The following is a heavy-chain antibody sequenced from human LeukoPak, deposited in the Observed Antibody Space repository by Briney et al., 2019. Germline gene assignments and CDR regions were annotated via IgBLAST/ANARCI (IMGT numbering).Heavy chain of an antibody. CDR1: GGSISSYY. D-gene: IGHD5-12*01. CDR3: VWGGGYDSPYYGMDV. V-gene: IGHV4-4*07. Sequence: SETLSLTCTVSGGSISSYYWSWIRQPAGKGLEWIGRIYTSGSTNYNPSLKSRVTMSVDTSKNQFSLKLSSVTAADTAVYYCVWGGGYDSPYYGMDVWGQGTTVIVSS. CDR2: IYTSGST. J-gene: IGHJ6*02.